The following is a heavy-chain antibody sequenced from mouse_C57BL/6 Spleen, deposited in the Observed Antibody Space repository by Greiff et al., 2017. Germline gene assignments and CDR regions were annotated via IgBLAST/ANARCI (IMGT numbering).Heavy chain of an antibody. CDR3: AREDGYSYYAMDY. V-gene: IGHV1-64*01. CDR1: GYTFTSYW. CDR2: IHPNSGST. Sequence: QVQLQQPGAELVKPGASVKLSFKASGYTFTSYWMHWVKQRPGQGLEWIGMIHPNSGSTNYNEKFKSKATLTVDKSSSTAYMQLSSLTSEDSAVYYCAREDGYSYYAMDYWGQGTSVTVSS. D-gene: IGHD2-3*01. J-gene: IGHJ4*01.